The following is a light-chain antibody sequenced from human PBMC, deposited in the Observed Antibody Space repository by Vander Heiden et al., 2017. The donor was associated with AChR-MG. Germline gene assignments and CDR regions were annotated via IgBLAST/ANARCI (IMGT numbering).Light chain of an antibody. CDR1: SSDVGSYNL. CDR2: EVS. V-gene: IGLV2-23*02. Sequence: ALTQPASASGSPGQPIATSCTGTSSDVGSYNLVSWYQQHPGKAPKLMIYEVSKRPSGVSNRFSGSKSGNTASLTISGLQAEDEADYYCCSYAGSRDVVFGGGTKLTVV. J-gene: IGLJ2*01. CDR3: CSYAGSRDVV.